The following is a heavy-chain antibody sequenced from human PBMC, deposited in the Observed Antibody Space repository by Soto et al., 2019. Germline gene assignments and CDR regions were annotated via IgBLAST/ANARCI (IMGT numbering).Heavy chain of an antibody. V-gene: IGHV3-9*01. D-gene: IGHD6-13*01. CDR3: AKTGRSSWEGDY. Sequence: EVQLVESGGGLVQPGRSLRLSCAASGFTFDDYAMHWVRRAPGKGLEWVSGISWNSGSIGYAVSVKGRFTISRDNAKNYLYLQMTSLRAEDTALYYCAKTGRSSWEGDYRGQGTLVHVSS. CDR2: ISWNSGSI. CDR1: GFTFDDYA. J-gene: IGHJ4*02.